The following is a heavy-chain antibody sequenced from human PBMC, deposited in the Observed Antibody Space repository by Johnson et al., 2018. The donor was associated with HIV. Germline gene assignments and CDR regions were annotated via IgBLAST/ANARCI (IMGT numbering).Heavy chain of an antibody. J-gene: IGHJ3*02. D-gene: IGHD1-1*01. CDR1: GFTFGSYG. Sequence: QVLLVESGGGVVQPGRSLRLSCAASGFTFGSYGMHWVRKAPGKGLEWVAVIWYDGSNKNYSDSVKGRFTISRDNSKNTLYLQMNSLRAEDTAVYYCATSTASDAFDIWGQGTMVTVSS. CDR3: ATSTASDAFDI. CDR2: IWYDGSNK. V-gene: IGHV3-33*01.